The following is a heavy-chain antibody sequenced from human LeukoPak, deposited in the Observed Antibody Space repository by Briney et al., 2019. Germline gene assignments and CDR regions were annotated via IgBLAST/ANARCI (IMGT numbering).Heavy chain of an antibody. V-gene: IGHV3-21*01. D-gene: IGHD3-9*01. Sequence: GGSLRLSCAASGFTFSTYTMNWVRQAPGKGLEWVSSISSSGGYIYYADSVKGRFTISRDNAKNSLYLQMSSLRAEDTAVYFCARERVYYDIEYWGQGTLVTVSS. CDR2: ISSSGGYI. CDR3: ARERVYYDIEY. J-gene: IGHJ4*02. CDR1: GFTFSTYT.